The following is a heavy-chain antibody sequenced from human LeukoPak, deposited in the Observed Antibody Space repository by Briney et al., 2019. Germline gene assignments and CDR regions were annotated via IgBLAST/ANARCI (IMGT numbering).Heavy chain of an antibody. CDR2: ISYDGSNK. V-gene: IGHV3-30*04. CDR1: GFTFSSYA. Sequence: GGSLRLSCAASGFTFSSYAMHWVRQAPGKGLEWVAVISYDGSNKYYADSVKGRFTISRDNSKNTLYLQMNSLRAEDTAVYYCARGGGMDGSGSFYHFDYWGQGTLVTVSS. J-gene: IGHJ4*02. D-gene: IGHD3-10*01. CDR3: ARGGGMDGSGSFYHFDY.